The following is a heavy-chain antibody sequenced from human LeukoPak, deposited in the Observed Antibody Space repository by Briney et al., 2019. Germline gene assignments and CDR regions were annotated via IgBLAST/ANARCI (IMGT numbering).Heavy chain of an antibody. D-gene: IGHD2-15*01. CDR1: GGTFSSYT. CDR2: IIPIFGTA. Sequence: SVKVSCKASGGTFSSYTISWVRQAPGQGLEWRGGIIPIFGTANYAQKFQGRVTITTDESTSTAYMELSSLRSEDTAVYYCAGARDIVVVVAATPYYNWFDPWGQGTLVTVSS. CDR3: AGARDIVVVVAATPYYNWFDP. J-gene: IGHJ5*02. V-gene: IGHV1-69*05.